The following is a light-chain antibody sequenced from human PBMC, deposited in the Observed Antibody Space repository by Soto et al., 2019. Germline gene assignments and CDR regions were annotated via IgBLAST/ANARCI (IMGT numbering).Light chain of an antibody. Sequence: EIVMTQSPATLSVSPWERVTLSCRASQSVSSYLAWYQQKPCQAPRLLIYGASTGATGIPARFSGSGSGTEFILTISSLQSEDFAVYYCQQYSKWPLTFGGGTKVDIK. J-gene: IGKJ4*01. V-gene: IGKV3-15*01. CDR1: QSVSSY. CDR2: GAS. CDR3: QQYSKWPLT.